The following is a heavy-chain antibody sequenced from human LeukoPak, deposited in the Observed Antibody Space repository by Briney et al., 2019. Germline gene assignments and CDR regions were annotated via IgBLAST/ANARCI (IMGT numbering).Heavy chain of an antibody. J-gene: IGHJ4*02. CDR2: ISVYSGNT. Sequence: ASVKVSCKASGYTFTSYAITWVRQAPGQGLEWMGWISVYSGNTHYAQKLQGRVSITTDTSTTTAYMELRSLRSDDTAVYYCARDYYDTSGYFYGSNYWGQGTLVTVSS. V-gene: IGHV1-18*01. CDR3: ARDYYDTSGYFYGSNY. D-gene: IGHD3-22*01. CDR1: GYTFTSYA.